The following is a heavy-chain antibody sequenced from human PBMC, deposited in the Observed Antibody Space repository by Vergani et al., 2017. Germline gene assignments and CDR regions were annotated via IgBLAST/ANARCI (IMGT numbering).Heavy chain of an antibody. V-gene: IGHV3-23*01. CDR3: VKEKIDLGSYFLDS. J-gene: IGHJ5*01. Sequence: EVHLLESGGGLVKSGGSLRLSCVASGFTFRNSAVSWVRQAPGRGLAWVSSISGPGLSTYYADSVKGRFSISRDNAKNTVFLQMHSLRAEDTAIYYCVKEKIDLGSYFLDSCVDGSLVTVPS. CDR1: GFTFRNSA. CDR2: ISGPGLST. D-gene: IGHD2/OR15-2a*01.